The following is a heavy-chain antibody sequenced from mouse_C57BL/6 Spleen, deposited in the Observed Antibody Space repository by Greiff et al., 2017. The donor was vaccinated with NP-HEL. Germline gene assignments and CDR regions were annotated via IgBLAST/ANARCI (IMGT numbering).Heavy chain of an antibody. Sequence: VQLQQSGPELVKPGASVKIPCKASGYTFTDYNMDWVKQSHGKSLEWIGDINPNNGGTIYNQKFKGKATLTVDKSSSTAYMELRSLTSEDTAVYYCARFWADYYAMDYWGQGTSVTVSS. CDR2: INPNNGGT. V-gene: IGHV1-18*01. CDR1: GYTFTDYN. CDR3: ARFWADYYAMDY. D-gene: IGHD4-1*01. J-gene: IGHJ4*01.